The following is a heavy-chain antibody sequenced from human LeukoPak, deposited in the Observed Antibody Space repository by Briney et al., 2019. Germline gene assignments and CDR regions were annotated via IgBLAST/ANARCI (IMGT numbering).Heavy chain of an antibody. V-gene: IGHV4-30-2*01. Sequence: SETLSLTCTVSGGSISSGGYSWSWLRQPPGKGLEWIGYIYHSGSTYYNPSLKSRVTISVDRSKNQFSLKLSSVTAADTAVYYCAREPYGDYGGGAFDIWGQGTMVTVSS. J-gene: IGHJ3*02. CDR3: AREPYGDYGGGAFDI. CDR1: GGSISSGGYS. D-gene: IGHD4-17*01. CDR2: IYHSGST.